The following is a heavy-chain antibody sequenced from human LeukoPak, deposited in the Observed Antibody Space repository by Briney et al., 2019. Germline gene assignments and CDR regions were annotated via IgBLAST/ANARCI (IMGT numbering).Heavy chain of an antibody. J-gene: IGHJ4*02. D-gene: IGHD3-22*01. CDR2: IKTDGGEK. CDR1: GFTFSNYW. CDR3: ATYYYSSSACKD. Sequence: GGSPRLSCAASGFTFSNYWMTWVRQAPGKGLEWVANIKTDGGEKYYVDSVKGRFTISRDNAENSLYLQMNSLRAEDTAVYYCATYYYSSSACKDWGQGTLVTVSS. V-gene: IGHV3-7*05.